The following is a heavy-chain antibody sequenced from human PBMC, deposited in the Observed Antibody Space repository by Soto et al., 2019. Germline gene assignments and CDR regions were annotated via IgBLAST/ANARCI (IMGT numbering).Heavy chain of an antibody. V-gene: IGHV5-51*01. D-gene: IGHD6-13*01. CDR3: ARGRSVGYSSSWPDAFDI. CDR1: GYSFTSYW. Sequence: GESLKISCKGSGYSFTSYWIGWVRQMPGKGLEWMGIIYPGDSDTRYSPSFQGQVTISADKSISTAYLQWSSLKASDTAMYYCARGRSVGYSSSWPDAFDIWGQGTMVTVSS. J-gene: IGHJ3*02. CDR2: IYPGDSDT.